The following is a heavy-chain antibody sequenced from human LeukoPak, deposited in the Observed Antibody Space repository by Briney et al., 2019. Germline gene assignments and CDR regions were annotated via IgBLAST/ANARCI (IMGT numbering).Heavy chain of an antibody. J-gene: IGHJ4*02. CDR1: GGTFSSYA. V-gene: IGHV1-69*06. CDR2: IIPIFGTA. Sequence: SVKVSCKASGGTFSSYAISWVRQAPGQGLEWMGGIIPIFGTANYAQKFQGRVTITADKSTSTAYMELSSLRSEDTAVYYCARARRFTAAAGQPFDYWGQGTLVTVSS. CDR3: ARARRFTAAAGQPFDY. D-gene: IGHD6-13*01.